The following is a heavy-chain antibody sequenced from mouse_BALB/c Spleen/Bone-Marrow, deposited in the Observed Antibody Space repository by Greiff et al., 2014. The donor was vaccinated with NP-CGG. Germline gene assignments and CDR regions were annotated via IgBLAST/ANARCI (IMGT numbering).Heavy chain of an antibody. V-gene: IGHV14-3*02. CDR2: FDPANGNT. J-gene: IGHJ3*01. CDR1: GFNIKDTY. Sequence: EVKLVESGAELVKPGASVKLSCTASGFNIKDTYMHWVKQRPEQGLEWIGRFDPANGNTKYDPKFQGKTTITAEASSHTAYLQLSSLTSEDTACYYCARLVLFAYWGQGTLVTVSA. CDR3: ARLVLFAY.